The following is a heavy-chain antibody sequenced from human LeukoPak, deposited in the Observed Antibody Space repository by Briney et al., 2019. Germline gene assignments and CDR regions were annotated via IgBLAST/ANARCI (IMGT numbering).Heavy chain of an antibody. CDR2: FSSSGSST. Sequence: PGGSLRLSCAASGFSFSDYYMVWIRQAPGKGPEWISVFSSSGSSTNYADSVRRRFTVSRDNAKNSLFLQMNRLRPEDSAVYYCARADSSSWFDYWGQGTLVTVSS. J-gene: IGHJ4*02. D-gene: IGHD3-22*01. V-gene: IGHV3-11*05. CDR1: GFSFSDYY. CDR3: ARADSSSWFDY.